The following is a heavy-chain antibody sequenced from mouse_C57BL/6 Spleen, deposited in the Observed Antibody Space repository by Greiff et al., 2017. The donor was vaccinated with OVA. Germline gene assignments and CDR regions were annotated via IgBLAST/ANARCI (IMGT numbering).Heavy chain of an antibody. CDR1: GFTFSDYY. Sequence: EVKLQESGGGLVQPGGSLKLSCAASGFTFSDYYMYWVRQTPEKRLEWVAYISNGGGSTYYPDTVKGRFTISRDNAKNTLYLQMSRLKSEDTAMYYCARQGGYGSSSAWFAYWGQGTLVTVSA. CDR2: ISNGGGST. V-gene: IGHV5-12*01. D-gene: IGHD1-1*01. CDR3: ARQGGYGSSSAWFAY. J-gene: IGHJ3*01.